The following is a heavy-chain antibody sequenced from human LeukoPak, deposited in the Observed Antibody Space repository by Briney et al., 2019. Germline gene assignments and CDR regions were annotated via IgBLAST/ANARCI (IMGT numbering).Heavy chain of an antibody. CDR1: GFTFSSYA. D-gene: IGHD3-22*01. V-gene: IGHV3-23*01. J-gene: IGHJ4*02. Sequence: GGSLRLSCAASGFTFSSYAMRWVRQAPGKGLEWVSAISGSGGSTYYADSVKGRFTISRDNSKNTLYLQMNSLRAEDTAVYYCAKDPGDSSGYFRVFDYWGQGTLVTVSS. CDR2: ISGSGGST. CDR3: AKDPGDSSGYFRVFDY.